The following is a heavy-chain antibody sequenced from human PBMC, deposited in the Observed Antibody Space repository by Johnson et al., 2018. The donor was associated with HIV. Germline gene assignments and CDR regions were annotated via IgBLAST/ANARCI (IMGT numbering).Heavy chain of an antibody. Sequence: VQLVESGGGLVKPGGSLRLSCAASGFTFTNAWMSWVRQAPGQGLEWVGRIKSKTDGGPTDYAAPVKGRFTIPRADSKNTLYLQMNSLKNEDTAMYYCTTDIATHVVVVTAISDAFDFWGQGTMVTVSS. CDR1: GFTFTNAW. CDR3: TTDIATHVVVVTAISDAFDF. J-gene: IGHJ3*01. CDR2: IKSKTDGGPT. V-gene: IGHV3-15*01. D-gene: IGHD2-21*02.